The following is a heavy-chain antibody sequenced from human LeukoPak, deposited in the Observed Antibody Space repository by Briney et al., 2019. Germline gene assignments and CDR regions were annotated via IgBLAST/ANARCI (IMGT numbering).Heavy chain of an antibody. V-gene: IGHV4-39*01. D-gene: IGHD3-22*01. CDR3: STMIPVTHAFDI. CDR2: IYYSGST. J-gene: IGHJ3*02. CDR1: GGSISSGTYY. Sequence: PSETLSLTCTVSGGSISSGTYYWGWIRQPPGKGLEWIGNIYYSGSTYYNPSLKSRVTISVDTSKNQFSLKLSSVTAADAAVYYCSTMIPVTHAFDIWGQGTMVTVSS.